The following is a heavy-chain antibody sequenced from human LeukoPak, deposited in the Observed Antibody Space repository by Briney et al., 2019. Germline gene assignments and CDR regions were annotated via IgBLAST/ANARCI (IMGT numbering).Heavy chain of an antibody. D-gene: IGHD3-10*01. CDR1: GFTFSDYY. CDR3: ARDVPGITMVRGVPSYYYYMDV. Sequence: PGGSLRLSCAASGFTFSDYYMSWIRQAPGKGLEWVSYISSSGSTIYYADSVKGRFTISRDNAKNSLYLQMNSLRAEDTAVYYCARDVPGITMVRGVPSYYYYMDVWGKGTTVTFSS. J-gene: IGHJ6*03. V-gene: IGHV3-11*01. CDR2: ISSSGSTI.